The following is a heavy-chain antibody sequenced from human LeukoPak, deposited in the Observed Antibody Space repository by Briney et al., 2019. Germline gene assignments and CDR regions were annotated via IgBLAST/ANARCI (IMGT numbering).Heavy chain of an antibody. CDR1: GYTFTSYD. J-gene: IGHJ5*02. D-gene: IGHD3-10*01. V-gene: IGHV1-8*01. Sequence: ASVKVSCKASGYTFTSYDINWVRQATGQGLEWMGWMNPNSGNTGYAQKFQGRVTMTRNTSISTAYMELSSLRSEDTAVYYCARGRSNYYGSGSYYEDNWFDPWGQGTLVTVSS. CDR2: MNPNSGNT. CDR3: ARGRSNYYGSGSYYEDNWFDP.